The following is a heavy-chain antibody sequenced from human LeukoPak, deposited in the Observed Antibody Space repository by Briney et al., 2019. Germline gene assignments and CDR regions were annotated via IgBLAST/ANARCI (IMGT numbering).Heavy chain of an antibody. CDR2: IYYSGST. D-gene: IGHD3-10*01. J-gene: IGHJ4*02. CDR3: ARLSRGYYGSGNHFDY. Sequence: SETLSLTCTVSGGSISSSSYYWGWIRQPPGKGLEWIGSIYYSGSTYYNPSLKSRVTISVDTSKNQFSLKLSSVTAADTAVYYCARLSRGYYGSGNHFDYWGQGTLVTVSS. V-gene: IGHV4-39*01. CDR1: GGSISSSSYY.